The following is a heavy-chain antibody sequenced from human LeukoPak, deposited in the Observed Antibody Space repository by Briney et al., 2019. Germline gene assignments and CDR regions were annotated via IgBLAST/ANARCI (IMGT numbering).Heavy chain of an antibody. CDR1: GFIFSYYW. V-gene: IGHV3-7*01. CDR2: IKEDGSDK. D-gene: IGHD4-23*01. J-gene: IGHJ4*02. Sequence: GGSLRLSCAASGFIFSYYWMSWVRQAPGKGLEWVANIKEDGSDKYYADSVKGRFTISRDNSKNTLYLQMNSLRAEDTAVYYCAKDLGMVVTSYFDYWGQGTLVTVSS. CDR3: AKDLGMVVTSYFDY.